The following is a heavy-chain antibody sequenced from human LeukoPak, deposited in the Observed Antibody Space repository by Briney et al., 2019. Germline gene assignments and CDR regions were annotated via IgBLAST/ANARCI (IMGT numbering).Heavy chain of an antibody. D-gene: IGHD3-10*01. J-gene: IGHJ5*02. CDR1: GFTFSSYW. V-gene: IGHV3-7*01. CDR2: IKQDGSEK. CDR3: ARDRDDRYYGSGSNWFDP. Sequence: GGSLRLSCAASGFTFSSYWMSWVRQAPGKGLEWVANIKQDGSEKYYVDSVKGRFTISRDNAKNSLYLQMNSLRAEDTAVYYCARDRDDRYYGSGSNWFDPWGQGTLVTVSS.